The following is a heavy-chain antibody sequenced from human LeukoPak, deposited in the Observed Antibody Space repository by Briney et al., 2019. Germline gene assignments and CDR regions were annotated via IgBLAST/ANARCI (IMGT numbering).Heavy chain of an antibody. Sequence: SETLSLTCTVSGGSISSYYWSWIRQPPGKGLEWIGYIYYSGSTNYNPSLKSRVTISVDTSKNQFSLKLSSVTAADTAVYYCAREKPPSGYSGSWYGPNWFDPWGQGTLVTVSS. CDR2: IYYSGST. CDR3: AREKPPSGYSGSWYGPNWFDP. CDR1: GGSISSYY. J-gene: IGHJ5*02. D-gene: IGHD6-13*01. V-gene: IGHV4-59*01.